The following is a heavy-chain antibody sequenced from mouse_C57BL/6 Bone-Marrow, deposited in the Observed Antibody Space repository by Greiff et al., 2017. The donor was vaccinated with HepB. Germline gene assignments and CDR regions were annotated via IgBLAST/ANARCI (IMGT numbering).Heavy chain of an antibody. CDR3: AREGAASGYYYGSSYWYFDV. CDR2: IHPNSGST. CDR1: GYTFTSYW. V-gene: IGHV1-64*01. J-gene: IGHJ1*03. Sequence: QVQLQQPGAELVKPGASVKLSCKASGYTFTSYWMHWVKQRPGQGLEWIGMIHPNSGSTNYNEKFKSKATLTVDKSSSTAYMQLSSLTSEDSVVYYCAREGAASGYYYGSSYWYFDVWGTGTTVTVSS. D-gene: IGHD1-1*01.